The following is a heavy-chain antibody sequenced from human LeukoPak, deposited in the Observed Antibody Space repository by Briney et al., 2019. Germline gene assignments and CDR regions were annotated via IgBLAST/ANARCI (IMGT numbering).Heavy chain of an antibody. J-gene: IGHJ6*03. Sequence: GASVKVSCKASGGTLNSYVISWVRQAPGQGLEWMGGIIPISSTTNYAQKFQGRVTITADKSTSTAYMELSSLRSEDTAVYYCATLCCGSYYMDVWGKGTTVTVSS. D-gene: IGHD2-15*01. V-gene: IGHV1-69*06. CDR2: IIPISSTT. CDR1: GGTLNSYV. CDR3: ATLCCGSYYMDV.